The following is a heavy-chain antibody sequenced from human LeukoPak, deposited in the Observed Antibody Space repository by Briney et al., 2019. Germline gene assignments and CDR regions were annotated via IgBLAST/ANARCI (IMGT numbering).Heavy chain of an antibody. CDR2: INAGNGNT. Sequence: PGRSLRLSCAASGFTFTSYAMHWVRQAPGQRLEWMGWINAGNGNTKYSQKFQGRVTITRDTSASTAYMELSSLRSEDTAVYYCARLGIVPAAMWEEGNWFDPWGQGTLVTVSS. V-gene: IGHV1-3*01. J-gene: IGHJ5*02. CDR1: GFTFTSYA. CDR3: ARLGIVPAAMWEEGNWFDP. D-gene: IGHD2-2*01.